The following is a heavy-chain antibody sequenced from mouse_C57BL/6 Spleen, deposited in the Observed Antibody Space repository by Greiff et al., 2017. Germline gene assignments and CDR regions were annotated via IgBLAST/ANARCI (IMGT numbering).Heavy chain of an antibody. CDR3: ARSITTVVAPVMDY. Sequence: LQLQQSGPELVKPGASVKISCKASGYAFSSSWMNWVKQRPGKGLEWIGRIYPGDGDTNYNGKFKGKATLAADKSSSTAYMQLSSLTSEDSAVYFGARSITTVVAPVMDYWGQGTSGTVSS. CDR1: GYAFSSSW. CDR2: IYPGDGDT. D-gene: IGHD1-1*01. J-gene: IGHJ4*01. V-gene: IGHV1-82*01.